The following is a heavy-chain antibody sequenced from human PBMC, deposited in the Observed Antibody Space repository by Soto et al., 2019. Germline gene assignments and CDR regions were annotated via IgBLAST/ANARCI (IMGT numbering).Heavy chain of an antibody. D-gene: IGHD3-22*01. Sequence: SETLSLTCTVSGGSISSYYWSWIRQPPGKGLEWIGYIYYSGSTNYNPSLKSRVTISVDTSKNQFSLKLSSVTAADTAVYYCARDVAYYDSSGYYNTNLYNWFDPWGQGTLVTVSS. J-gene: IGHJ5*02. CDR2: IYYSGST. CDR1: GGSISSYY. CDR3: ARDVAYYDSSGYYNTNLYNWFDP. V-gene: IGHV4-59*01.